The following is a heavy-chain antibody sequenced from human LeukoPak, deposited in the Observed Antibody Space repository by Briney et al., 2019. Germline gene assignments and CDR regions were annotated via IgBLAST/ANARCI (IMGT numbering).Heavy chain of an antibody. CDR3: ASEPTPTEGYDIWIGVGYFDY. J-gene: IGHJ4*02. Sequence: SVKVSCKASGGTFSSYAISWVRQAPGQGLEWMGGIIPIFGTANYAQKFQGRVTITADESTSTAYMELSSLRSEDTAVYYCASEPTPTEGYDIWIGVGYFDYWGQGTLVTVSS. V-gene: IGHV1-69*01. CDR2: IIPIFGTA. CDR1: GGTFSSYA. D-gene: IGHD3-3*01.